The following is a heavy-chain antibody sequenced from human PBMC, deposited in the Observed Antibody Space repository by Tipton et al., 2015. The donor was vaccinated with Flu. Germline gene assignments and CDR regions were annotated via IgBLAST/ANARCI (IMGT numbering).Heavy chain of an antibody. CDR2: INPSGGST. D-gene: IGHD3-16*01. CDR1: GYTFTSYY. V-gene: IGHV1-46*01. Sequence: QLVQSGAEVKKPGASVKVSCKASGYTFTSYYMHWVRQAPGQGLEWMGIINPSGGSTSYAQKFQGRVTMTRNTSISTAYMELSSLRSEDTAVYYCARSGMISAYYYYYYMDVWGKGTTVTVSS. CDR3: ARSGMISAYYYYYYMDV. J-gene: IGHJ6*03.